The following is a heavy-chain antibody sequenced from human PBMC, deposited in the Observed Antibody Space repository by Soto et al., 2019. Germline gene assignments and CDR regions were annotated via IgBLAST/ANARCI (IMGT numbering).Heavy chain of an antibody. CDR1: GYKFTNFY. CDR3: ARSQDVYSYYPLDV. V-gene: IGHV5-10-1*01. D-gene: IGHD1-26*01. J-gene: IGHJ6*02. CDR2: IDPSDSYT. Sequence: GESLKISCKAAGYKFTNFYITWVSQMTGKGLEWIGRIDPSDSYTIYSPSFQGHVTISADKSITTAYLQWSSLKASDTATDYCARSQDVYSYYPLDVWGQGTTVTVSS.